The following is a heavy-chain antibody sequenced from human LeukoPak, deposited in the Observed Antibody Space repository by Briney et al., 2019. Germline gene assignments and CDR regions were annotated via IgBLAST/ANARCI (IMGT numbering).Heavy chain of an antibody. CDR1: GFTFSSYG. Sequence: GGSLRLSCAASGFTFSSYGMHWARQAPGKGLEWVAVISYDGSNKYYADSVKGRFTISRDNSKNTLYLQMNSLRAEDTAVYYCAKVIDYGDYASPLADYWGQGTLVTVSS. V-gene: IGHV3-30*18. J-gene: IGHJ4*02. CDR3: AKVIDYGDYASPLADY. CDR2: ISYDGSNK. D-gene: IGHD4-17*01.